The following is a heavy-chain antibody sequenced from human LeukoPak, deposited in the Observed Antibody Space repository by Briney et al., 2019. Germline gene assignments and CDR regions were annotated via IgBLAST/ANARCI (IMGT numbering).Heavy chain of an antibody. Sequence: PSETLSLTCTVSGGSISSYYWSWIRQPPGKGLEWIGYIYYSGSTNYNPSLKSRVTISVDTSKNQFSLKLSSVTAADTAVYYCARSSSGWYQHLFDYWGQGTLVTVSS. V-gene: IGHV4-59*08. CDR3: ARSSSGWYQHLFDY. CDR1: GGSISSYY. CDR2: IYYSGST. J-gene: IGHJ4*02. D-gene: IGHD6-19*01.